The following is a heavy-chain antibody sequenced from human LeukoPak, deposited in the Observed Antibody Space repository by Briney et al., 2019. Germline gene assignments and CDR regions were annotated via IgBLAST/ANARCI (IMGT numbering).Heavy chain of an antibody. J-gene: IGHJ4*02. Sequence: GGSLRLSCTTSGLTFSTSGFNWVRQAPGKGLEWVASIGPTGFDRYHADSIKGRFTISRDNANNFLYLQMDSLRAEDTAVYYCATETNGRHYDYWGQGTLLTVTS. CDR1: GLTFSTSG. V-gene: IGHV3-21*06. CDR3: ATETNGRHYDY. CDR2: IGPTGFDR. D-gene: IGHD1-14*01.